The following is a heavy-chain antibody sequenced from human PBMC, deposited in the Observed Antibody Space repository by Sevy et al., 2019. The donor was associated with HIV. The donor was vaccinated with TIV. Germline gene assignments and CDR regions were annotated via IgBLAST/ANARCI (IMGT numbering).Heavy chain of an antibody. V-gene: IGHV4-59*01. CDR1: GGSISSYY. CDR2: IYYSGST. J-gene: IGHJ3*02. CDR3: ARDFPSFDI. Sequence: SETLSLICTVSGGSISSYYWSWIRQPPGKGLEWIGHIYYSGSTNYNPSLKSRVTISVDTSKNQFSLKLSSVTAADTAVYYCARDFPSFDIWGQGTMVTVSS.